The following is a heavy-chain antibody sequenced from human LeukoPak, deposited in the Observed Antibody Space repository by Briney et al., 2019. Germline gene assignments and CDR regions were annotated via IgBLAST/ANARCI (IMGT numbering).Heavy chain of an antibody. CDR1: GGTLSSYA. V-gene: IGHV1-69*04. J-gene: IGHJ6*02. CDR3: ASPMVRGVIKSYYYGMDV. D-gene: IGHD3-10*01. Sequence: SVKVSCKASGGTLSSYATSWVRQAPGQGLEWMGRIIPILGIANYAQKFQGRVTITADKSTSTAYMELSSLRSEDTAVYYCASPMVRGVIKSYYYGMDVWGQGTTVTVSS. CDR2: IIPILGIA.